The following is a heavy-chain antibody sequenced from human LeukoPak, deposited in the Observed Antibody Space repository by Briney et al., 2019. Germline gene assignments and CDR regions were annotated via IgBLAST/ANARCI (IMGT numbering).Heavy chain of an antibody. CDR2: INPNRGVT. Sequence: ASVKVSCKASGYTFTSYGISWVRQAPGQGLEWMGCINPNRGVTNYAQKFQGRVTMTRDTSTSTAYMELSRLRSDDTAVYYCARGGKYGCSGGSCYSDYWGQGTLVTVSA. CDR1: GYTFTSYG. CDR3: ARGGKYGCSGGSCYSDY. J-gene: IGHJ4*02. V-gene: IGHV1-2*02. D-gene: IGHD2-15*01.